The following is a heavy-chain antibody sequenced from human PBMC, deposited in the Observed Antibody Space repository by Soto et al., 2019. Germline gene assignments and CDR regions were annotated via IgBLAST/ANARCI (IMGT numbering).Heavy chain of an antibody. CDR3: AREGLVLVPTTVNSDYYYYAMDV. CDR1: GGTFSSYA. D-gene: IGHD4-17*01. V-gene: IGHV1-69*13. CDR2: IIPIFGTA. Sequence: SVKVSCKASGGTFSSYAISWVRQAPGQGLEWMGGIIPIFGTANYAQKFQGRVTITADESTSTVYMELSTLRPEDTAVYYCAREGLVLVPTTVNSDYYYYAMDVWGQGNTVTVS. J-gene: IGHJ6*02.